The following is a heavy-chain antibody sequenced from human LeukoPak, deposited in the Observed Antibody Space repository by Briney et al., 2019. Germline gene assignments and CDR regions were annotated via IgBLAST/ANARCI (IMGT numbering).Heavy chain of an antibody. CDR3: ARGRSGLLWFGELLWYFDY. D-gene: IGHD3-10*01. V-gene: IGHV1-8*01. CDR2: MNPNSGNT. CDR1: GYTFTIYD. J-gene: IGHJ4*02. Sequence: ASVKVSCKASGYTFTIYDINWVRQATGQGLEWMGWMNPNSGNTGYAQKFQGRVTMTRNTSISTAYMELSSLRSEDTAVYYCARGRSGLLWFGELLWYFDYWGQGTLVTVSS.